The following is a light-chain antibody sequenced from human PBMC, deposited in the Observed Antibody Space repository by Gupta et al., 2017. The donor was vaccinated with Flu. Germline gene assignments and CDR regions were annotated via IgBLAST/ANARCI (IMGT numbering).Light chain of an antibody. CDR1: SSDVGASDY. J-gene: IGLJ2*01. Sequence: STGQSIAISCTGTSSDVGASDYVSWYQQHPGKAPKLILFEVSPRPAGLSDRFSASTSGNTASLTVAVLLADDEDFYYCNSYTHTTHLVVFG. CDR2: EVS. CDR3: NSYTHTTHLVV. V-gene: IGLV2-14*01.